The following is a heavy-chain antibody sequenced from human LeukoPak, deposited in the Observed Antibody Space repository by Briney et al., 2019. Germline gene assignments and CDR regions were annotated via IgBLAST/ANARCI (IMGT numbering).Heavy chain of an antibody. CDR1: GFTFSSYG. Sequence: GGSLRLSCAASGFTFSSYGMHWVRQAPGKGLEWVAFIRYGGTNKYYADSVKGRFSISRDNSRNTLYLQMSSLRAEDTAVYYCAKDPRDCSSTSCYTAAAGFDYWGQGTLVTVSS. D-gene: IGHD2-2*02. CDR2: IRYGGTNK. CDR3: AKDPRDCSSTSCYTAAAGFDY. V-gene: IGHV3-30*02. J-gene: IGHJ4*02.